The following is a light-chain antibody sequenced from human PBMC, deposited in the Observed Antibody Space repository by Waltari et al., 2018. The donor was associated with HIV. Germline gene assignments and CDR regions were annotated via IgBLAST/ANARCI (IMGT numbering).Light chain of an antibody. CDR3: QQYYSTPLT. J-gene: IGKJ1*01. V-gene: IGKV4-1*01. Sequence: DLVMTQSPDSLVVSLGERAPINCKSSQSVLYSSNNKNYLAWYQQKLGQPPKLLIYWASTRESGVPDRFSGSGSGTDFTLTISSLQAEDVAVYYCQQYYSTPLTFGQGTKVEIK. CDR1: QSVLYSSNNKNY. CDR2: WAS.